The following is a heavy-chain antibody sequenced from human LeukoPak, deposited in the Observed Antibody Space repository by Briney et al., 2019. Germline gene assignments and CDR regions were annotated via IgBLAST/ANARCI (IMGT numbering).Heavy chain of an antibody. CDR1: GFFFSTYW. J-gene: IGHJ4*02. D-gene: IGHD3-10*01. Sequence: GGSLRLSCTTSGFFFSTYWMNWVRQAPGKGLEWVAAIKQDGSEKYYVDSVKGRFTISRDNAKNSLYLQMNRLRVEDTAVYYCARVTYGSGTYGAFDYWGQGTLVTVSS. V-gene: IGHV3-7*03. CDR2: IKQDGSEK. CDR3: ARVTYGSGTYGAFDY.